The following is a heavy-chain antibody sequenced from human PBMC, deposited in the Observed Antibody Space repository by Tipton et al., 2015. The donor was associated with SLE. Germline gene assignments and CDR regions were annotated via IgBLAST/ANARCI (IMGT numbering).Heavy chain of an antibody. CDR2: IYYSGST. Sequence: TLSLTCIVSGGSISSYYWSWIRQPPGKGLEWIGYIYYSGSTNYNPSLKSRVTISVDTSKNQFSLKLSSVTAADTAVYYCARDFGSSGSFDYWGQRTLVTVSS. D-gene: IGHD6-13*01. J-gene: IGHJ4*02. CDR3: ARDFGSSGSFDY. V-gene: IGHV4-59*01. CDR1: GGSISSYY.